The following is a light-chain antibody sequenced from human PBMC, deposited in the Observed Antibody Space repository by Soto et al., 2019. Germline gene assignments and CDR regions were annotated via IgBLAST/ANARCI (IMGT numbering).Light chain of an antibody. V-gene: IGLV1-40*01. CDR1: SSNIGAGYD. CDR3: QSYDSSLSGGI. CDR2: GNN. Sequence: QSVLTQPPSVSGAPGQRVTISCTGRSSNIGAGYDVHWYQQLPGTAPKLLIYGNNNRPSGVPDRFSGSKSGTSASLAITGLQAEDEADYYCQSYDSSLSGGIFGGGTKLTVL. J-gene: IGLJ2*01.